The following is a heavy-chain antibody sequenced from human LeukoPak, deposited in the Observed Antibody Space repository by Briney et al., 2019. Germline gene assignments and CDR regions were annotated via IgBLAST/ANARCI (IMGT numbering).Heavy chain of an antibody. CDR1: GGTFSSNA. J-gene: IGHJ5*02. CDR3: ARDPDNWIAR. CDR2: IIAIVGTA. Sequence: SVKVSCRASGGTFSSNAMIWVRQAPGQGVEGMGGIIAIVGTANYAQKFQGRVTITADESTSTAYMELSSLRSDDTAVYYCARDPDNWIARWGQGTLVTLHS. V-gene: IGHV1-69*13.